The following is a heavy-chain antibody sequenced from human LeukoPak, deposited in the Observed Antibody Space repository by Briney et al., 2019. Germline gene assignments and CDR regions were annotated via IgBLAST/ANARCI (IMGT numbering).Heavy chain of an antibody. CDR2: ISSSSSTI. J-gene: IGHJ4*02. CDR3: ARDLGGGYEDYFDY. D-gene: IGHD5-12*01. CDR1: GFTFSSYS. Sequence: GGSLRLSCAASGFTFSSYSVNWVRQAPGKGLEWVSYISSSSSTIYYADSVKGRFTISRDNAKNSLYLQMNSLRAEDTTVYYCARDLGGGYEDYFDYWGQGTLVTVSS. V-gene: IGHV3-48*01.